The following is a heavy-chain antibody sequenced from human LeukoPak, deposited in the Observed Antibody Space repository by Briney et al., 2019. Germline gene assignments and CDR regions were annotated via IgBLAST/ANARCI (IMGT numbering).Heavy chain of an antibody. D-gene: IGHD3-10*01. CDR1: GDSISSGYY. Sequence: PSETLSLTCAVSGDSISSGYYWGWIRQPPGKGLEWSGIIYHSGSTYYNPSLKSRTTIAVDTSKNQFSLMVTAATAPYTAVYYCARRTGSGSSYVDFWGQGTVVTVSS. CDR2: IYHSGST. J-gene: IGHJ4*02. V-gene: IGHV4-38-2*01. CDR3: ARRTGSGSSYVDF.